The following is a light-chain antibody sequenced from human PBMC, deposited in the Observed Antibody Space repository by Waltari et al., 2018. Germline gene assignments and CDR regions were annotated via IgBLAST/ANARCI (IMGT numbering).Light chain of an antibody. CDR2: DVS. Sequence: QSALTQPPSVSGSPGQSVTISCTGTSSDVGSYNLFPWYQQPPGTAPKLIIYDVSSRPSGVPDRFSASKSGNTASLTISGLQAEDEADYYCSSYTSSSTVVFGGGTKLTVL. CDR1: SSDVGSYNL. V-gene: IGLV2-18*02. J-gene: IGLJ2*01. CDR3: SSYTSSSTVV.